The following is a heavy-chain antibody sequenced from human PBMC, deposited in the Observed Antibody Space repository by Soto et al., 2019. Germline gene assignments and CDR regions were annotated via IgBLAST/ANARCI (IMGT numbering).Heavy chain of an antibody. CDR3: ARADPEYAISEGVDY. CDR1: GFTFSSYG. J-gene: IGHJ4*02. V-gene: IGHV3-30*03. CDR2: ISYDGSNK. Sequence: VQLVESGGGVVQPGRSLRLSCAASGFTFSSYGMHWVRQAPGKGLEWVAVISYDGSNKYYADSVKGRFTISRDNSKNTLYLQMNSLRAEDTAVYYCARADPEYAISEGVDYWGQGTLVTVSS. D-gene: IGHD2-8*01.